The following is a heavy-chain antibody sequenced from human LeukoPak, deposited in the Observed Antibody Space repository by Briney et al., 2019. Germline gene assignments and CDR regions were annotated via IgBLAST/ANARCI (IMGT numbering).Heavy chain of an antibody. J-gene: IGHJ6*03. CDR3: ARVHGSSYYYYYMDV. Sequence: SETLSLTCTVAGGSISSSSYYWGWIRQPPGKGLEWIGYIYYSGSTNYSPSLKSRVTISVDTSKNQFSLNLSSVTAADTAVYYCARVHGSSYYYYYMDVWGKGTTVTVSS. CDR2: IYYSGST. CDR1: GGSISSSSYY. V-gene: IGHV4-61*05. D-gene: IGHD3-10*01.